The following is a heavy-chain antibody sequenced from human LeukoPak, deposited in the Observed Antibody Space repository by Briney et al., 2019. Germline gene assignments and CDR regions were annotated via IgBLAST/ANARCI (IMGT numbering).Heavy chain of an antibody. CDR2: ISGSGGST. Sequence: GGSLRLSCAGSGFSVSNYYMSWVRQAPGKGLEWVSAISGSGGSTYYADSVKGRFTISRDNSKNTLYLQMNSLRAEDTAVYYCAKEGIAVSSTGFDYWGQGTLVTVSS. D-gene: IGHD6-19*01. CDR3: AKEGIAVSSTGFDY. V-gene: IGHV3-23*01. CDR1: GFSVSNYY. J-gene: IGHJ4*02.